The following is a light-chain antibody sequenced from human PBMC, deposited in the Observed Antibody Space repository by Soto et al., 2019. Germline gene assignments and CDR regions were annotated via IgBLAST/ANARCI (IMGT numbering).Light chain of an antibody. Sequence: QSVLTQSPSVSGAPGQRVTISCTGSRSNIGARYEVHWYQQLPGTAPKLLIYGNYNRPSGVPDRFSGSKSGTSASLAITGLQAEDEADYYCQSYDSSLSGYVFGTGTKVTVL. CDR2: GNY. CDR1: RSNIGARYE. J-gene: IGLJ1*01. CDR3: QSYDSSLSGYV. V-gene: IGLV1-40*01.